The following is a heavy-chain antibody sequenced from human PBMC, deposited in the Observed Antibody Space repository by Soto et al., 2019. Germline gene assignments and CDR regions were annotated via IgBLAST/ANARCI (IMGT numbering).Heavy chain of an antibody. Sequence: PSETLSLTCTVSGGSISSSSYYWGWIRQPPGKGLEWIGSIYYSGSTYYNPSLKSRVTISVDTSKNQFSLKLSSVTAADTAVYYCARLKGDFWSGYYIYGMAVWGQGTTVTVTS. CDR1: GGSISSSSYY. V-gene: IGHV4-39*01. CDR2: IYYSGST. D-gene: IGHD3-3*01. CDR3: ARLKGDFWSGYYIYGMAV. J-gene: IGHJ6*02.